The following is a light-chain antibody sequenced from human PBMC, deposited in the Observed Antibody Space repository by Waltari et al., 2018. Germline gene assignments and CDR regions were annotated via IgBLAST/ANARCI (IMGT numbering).Light chain of an antibody. Sequence: EVVLTQSPATLSLSPGERATLPCRPSQSVRSFLAWYQQKPGQAPRLLIYDASNRATGIPARFSGSGSGTDFTLTISSLEPEDFAVYYCQQRSNVLFAFGPGTKVDFK. CDR3: QQRSNVLFA. CDR1: QSVRSF. V-gene: IGKV3-11*01. CDR2: DAS. J-gene: IGKJ3*01.